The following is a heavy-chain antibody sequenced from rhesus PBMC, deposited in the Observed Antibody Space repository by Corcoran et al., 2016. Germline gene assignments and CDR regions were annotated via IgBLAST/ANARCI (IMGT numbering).Heavy chain of an antibody. CDR1: GASISSYW. D-gene: IGHD6-25*01. V-gene: IGHV4-80*01. CDR3: ARGSGH. J-gene: IGHJ4*01. CDR2: INGNSWST. Sequence: QVQLQESGPGLVKPSETLSLTCAVSGASISSYWWNRIRQPPGKGLEWIGEINGNSWSTNYNPALKSRVTISKYASKNQYSLKLSSGSAADTAVYSCARGSGHWGQGVLVTVSS.